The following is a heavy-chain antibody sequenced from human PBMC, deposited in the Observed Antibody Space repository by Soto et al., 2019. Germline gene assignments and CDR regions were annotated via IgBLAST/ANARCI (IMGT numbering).Heavy chain of an antibody. CDR2: ISAYNGNT. D-gene: IGHD6-19*01. Sequence: ASVKVSCKASGYTFTSYGISWVRQAPGQGLEWMGWISAYNGNTNYAQKLQGRVTMTTDTSTSTAYMGLRSLRSDDTAVYYCADIAVAGTGYNWFDPWGQGTLVTVSS. CDR3: ADIAVAGTGYNWFDP. J-gene: IGHJ5*02. CDR1: GYTFTSYG. V-gene: IGHV1-18*01.